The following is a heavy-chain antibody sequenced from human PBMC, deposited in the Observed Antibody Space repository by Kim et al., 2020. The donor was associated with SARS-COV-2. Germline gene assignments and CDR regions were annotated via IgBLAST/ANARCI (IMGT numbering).Heavy chain of an antibody. V-gene: IGHV4-39*01. CDR2: IYYSGST. CDR3: ARGSYGRFMGVVVENWFDP. Sequence: SETLSLTCTVSGGSISSSSYYWGWIRQPPGKGLEWIGSIYYSGSTYYNPSLKSRVTISVDTSKNQFSLKLSSVTAADTAVYYCARGSYGRFMGVVVENWFDPWGQGTLVTFSS. CDR1: GGSISSSSYY. D-gene: IGHD2-15*01. J-gene: IGHJ5*02.